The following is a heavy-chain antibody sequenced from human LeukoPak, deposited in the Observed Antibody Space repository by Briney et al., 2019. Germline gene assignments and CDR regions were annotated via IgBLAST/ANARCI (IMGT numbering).Heavy chain of an antibody. D-gene: IGHD1-1*01. CDR2: IKQDGSEK. V-gene: IGHV3-7*03. Sequence: GGSLRLSCAASGFTFSSYWMSWVRQAPGKGLEWVANIKQDGSEKYYVDSVKGRFTISRDNAKNSLYLQMNSLRAEDTALYYCARGKYPDNDDYMDVWGKGTTVIVSS. CDR3: ARGKYPDNDDYMDV. J-gene: IGHJ6*03. CDR1: GFTFSSYW.